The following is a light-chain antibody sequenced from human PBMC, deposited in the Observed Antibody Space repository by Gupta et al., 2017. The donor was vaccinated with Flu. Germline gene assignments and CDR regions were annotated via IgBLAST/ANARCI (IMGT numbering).Light chain of an antibody. J-gene: IGLJ1*01. CDR1: ATAIGKYNY. Sequence: QSALPQPASVSVAPGQSITISCTGTATAIGKYNYVSWYQHLPGRAPRLLIFEVNTRPAGISPRFSGSKSGDSASLTISGLQTDDEGDYFCASYTFDTPYVFGTGTKVTV. CDR3: ASYTFDTPYV. CDR2: EVN. V-gene: IGLV2-14*01.